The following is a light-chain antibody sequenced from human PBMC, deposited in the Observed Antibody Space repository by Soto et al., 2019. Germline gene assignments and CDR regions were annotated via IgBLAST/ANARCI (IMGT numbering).Light chain of an antibody. CDR1: QNVNTW. V-gene: IGKV1-5*01. Sequence: DIQMTQSPSTLSASLGDRVTITCRASQNVNTWLAWYQQKPGKAPNLLIYDASKLESGVPSRFSGSGSGTEFTLTISNLQPDDFATYYCQQYGRFLTFGQGTKLEIK. CDR2: DAS. J-gene: IGKJ2*01. CDR3: QQYGRFLT.